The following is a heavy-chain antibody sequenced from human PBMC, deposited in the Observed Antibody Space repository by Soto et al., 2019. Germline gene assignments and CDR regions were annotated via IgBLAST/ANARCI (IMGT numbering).Heavy chain of an antibody. V-gene: IGHV3-23*01. D-gene: IGHD6-19*01. CDR1: GFTFSSYS. Sequence: PGGSLRLSCAASGFTFSSYSMNWVRQAPGKGLEWVSAISGSGGSTYYADSVKGRYTISRDNSKNTLYLQMNSLRAEDTAVYYCAKDPGIAVDLGGWFDPWGQGTLVTVSS. J-gene: IGHJ5*02. CDR3: AKDPGIAVDLGGWFDP. CDR2: ISGSGGST.